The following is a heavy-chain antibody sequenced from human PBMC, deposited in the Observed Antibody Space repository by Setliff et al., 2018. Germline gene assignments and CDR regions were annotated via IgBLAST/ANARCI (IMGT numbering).Heavy chain of an antibody. CDR3: VRALLWSGEGRFDP. CDR1: GGSISSGSYY. V-gene: IGHV4-61*05. D-gene: IGHD2-8*02. Sequence: SETLSLTCTVSGGSISSGSYYWGWIRQPPRKGLEWIAYISYTGSTNYNPSLYSRLIISVDTSKNQFSLKLTSVTAADTAVYYCVRALLWSGEGRFDPWGQGTLVTVSS. J-gene: IGHJ5*02. CDR2: ISYTGST.